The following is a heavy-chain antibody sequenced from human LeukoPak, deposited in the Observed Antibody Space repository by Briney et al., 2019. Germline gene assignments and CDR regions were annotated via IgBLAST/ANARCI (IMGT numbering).Heavy chain of an antibody. CDR1: GFTFSSYS. V-gene: IGHV3-21*01. CDR3: ARVTGLPNLDY. J-gene: IGHJ4*02. Sequence: GGSLRLSCAASGFTFSSYSMNWVRQAPGKGLEWVSSISSSSYIYYADSVKGRFTISRDNAKNTLYLQMNSLRAEDAAVYYCARVTGLPNLDYWGQGALVTVSS. D-gene: IGHD1-14*01. CDR2: ISSSSYI.